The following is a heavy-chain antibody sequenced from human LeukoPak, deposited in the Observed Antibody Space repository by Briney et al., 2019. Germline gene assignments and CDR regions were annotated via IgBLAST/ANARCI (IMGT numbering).Heavy chain of an antibody. CDR3: ARDLSGIAGYTYGRGIDY. CDR2: ISSSRSCI. V-gene: IGHV3-21*01. CDR1: GFTFSSYS. D-gene: IGHD5-18*01. Sequence: PGGSLRLSCAASGFTFSSYSMNWVRQAPGKGLEWVSFISSSRSCIYYADSVKGRFTISRDNAKNSLYLQMNSLRAEDTAVYYCARDLSGIAGYTYGRGIDYWGQGTLVTVSS. J-gene: IGHJ4*02.